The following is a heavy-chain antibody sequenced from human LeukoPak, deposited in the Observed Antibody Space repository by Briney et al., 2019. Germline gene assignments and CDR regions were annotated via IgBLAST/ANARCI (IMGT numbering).Heavy chain of an antibody. V-gene: IGHV3-23*01. CDR3: AKDREYSGSYPLAFDI. CDR2: ISGSGGST. J-gene: IGHJ3*02. D-gene: IGHD1-26*01. Sequence: PGGSLRLSCAASGCTFDDYGMSWVRQAPGKGLEWVSAISGSGGSTYYADSVKGRFTISRDNSKNTLYLQMNSLRAEDTAVYYCAKDREYSGSYPLAFDIWGLGTMVTVSS. CDR1: GCTFDDYG.